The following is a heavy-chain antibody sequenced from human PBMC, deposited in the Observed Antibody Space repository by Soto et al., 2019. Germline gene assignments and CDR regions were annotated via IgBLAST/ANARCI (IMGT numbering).Heavy chain of an antibody. V-gene: IGHV4-39*01. CDR1: GGSISSSSYY. CDR3: EGLRVYSNWCDP. Sequence: QLQLQESGPGLVKPSETLSLTCTVSGGSISSSSYYWVWIRQPPGKGLEGIGSISYSGSTYYNPSLKSRVTSSVDTSKNQFSLKLSSVTAADTAVYYCEGLRVYSNWCDPWGQGTLVTVSA. D-gene: IGHD2-21*01. CDR2: ISYSGST. J-gene: IGHJ5*02.